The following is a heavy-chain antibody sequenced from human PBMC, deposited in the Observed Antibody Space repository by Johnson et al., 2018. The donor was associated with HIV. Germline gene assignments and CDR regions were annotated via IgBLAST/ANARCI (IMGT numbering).Heavy chain of an antibody. J-gene: IGHJ3*02. CDR3: AKGYYYDSSGSGAFDI. CDR2: IRYDGSNK. V-gene: IGHV3-30*02. D-gene: IGHD3-22*01. Sequence: QVQLVESGGGLVQPGGSLRLSCAASGFTFSSYGMHWVRQAPGKGLEWVAFIRYDGSNKYYADSVKGRFPISRDNSKNTLYLQMNSLRAEYTAVYYCAKGYYYDSSGSGAFDIWGQGTMVTVSS. CDR1: GFTFSSYG.